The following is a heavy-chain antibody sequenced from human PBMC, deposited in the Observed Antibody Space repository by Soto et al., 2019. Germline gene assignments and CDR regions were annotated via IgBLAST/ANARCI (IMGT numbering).Heavy chain of an antibody. CDR3: AKDRASSSGWSPYYFDY. V-gene: IGHV3-23*01. Sequence: GGSLRLSCAASGFTFNSYAMSWVRQAPGKGLEWVSAISGSGGSTYYADSVKGRFTMSRDNSKNTLYLQMNSLRAEDTAVYYCAKDRASSSGWSPYYFDYWGQGTLVTVS. J-gene: IGHJ4*02. CDR2: ISGSGGST. CDR1: GFTFNSYA. D-gene: IGHD6-19*01.